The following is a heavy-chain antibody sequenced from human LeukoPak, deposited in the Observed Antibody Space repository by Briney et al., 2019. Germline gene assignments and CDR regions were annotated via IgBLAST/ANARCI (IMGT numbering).Heavy chain of an antibody. CDR3: AREGSYCVGGDCYSFDF. CDR2: MHPGNGNT. J-gene: IGHJ4*02. D-gene: IGHD2-21*02. CDR1: GCRFISNY. Sequence: ASVKVSCKASGCRFISNYIQWVRQAPGLGPEWMGWMHPGNGNTRYAEKFQGRVTMTRDTSINTAYMDLSNLRSDDTAVYYCAREGSYCVGGDCYSFDFWGQGTLITVSS. V-gene: IGHV1-2*02.